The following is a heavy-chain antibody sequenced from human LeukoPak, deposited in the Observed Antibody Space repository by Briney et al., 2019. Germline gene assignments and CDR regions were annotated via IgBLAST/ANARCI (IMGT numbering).Heavy chain of an antibody. CDR3: ASGYGDYSPDY. D-gene: IGHD4-17*01. CDR2: INPNSDGS. J-gene: IGHJ4*02. V-gene: IGHV1-2*02. Sequence: ASVKVSCKASGYTFTGHYMYWVRQAPGQGIEWMGWINPNSDGSSYAQKFQGRVTMTRDTSISTAYMELNRLRSDDTAVYYCASGYGDYSPDYWGQGTLVTVSS. CDR1: GYTFTGHY.